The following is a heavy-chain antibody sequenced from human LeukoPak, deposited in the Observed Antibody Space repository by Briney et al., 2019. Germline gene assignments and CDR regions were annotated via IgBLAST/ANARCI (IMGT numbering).Heavy chain of an antibody. CDR3: AKDGTGCGGDCYSDY. Sequence: PGGSLRLSCAASGFTFDTYGMSWVRQAPGKGLEWVSSISSNSANTYYADSVKGRFTTSRDNSKNTLYLQMNSLRAEDTAVYYCAKDGTGCGGDCYSDYWGQGTLVTVSS. V-gene: IGHV3-23*01. CDR1: GFTFDTYG. D-gene: IGHD2-21*02. J-gene: IGHJ4*02. CDR2: ISSNSANT.